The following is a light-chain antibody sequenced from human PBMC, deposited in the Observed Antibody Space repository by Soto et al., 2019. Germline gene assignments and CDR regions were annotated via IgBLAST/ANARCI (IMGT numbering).Light chain of an antibody. CDR3: SSYTRSTTLNVL. J-gene: IGLJ2*01. CDR2: EVS. V-gene: IGLV2-18*02. Sequence: QSALTQPPSVSGSPGQSVTISCTVTSSDVGDYEHVSWYQQAPGTAPKLFIYEVSNRPSGVSNRFSGSKSGNTASLTISGLQAEDEAEYYCSSYTRSTTLNVLFGGGTKLTVL. CDR1: SSDVGDYEH.